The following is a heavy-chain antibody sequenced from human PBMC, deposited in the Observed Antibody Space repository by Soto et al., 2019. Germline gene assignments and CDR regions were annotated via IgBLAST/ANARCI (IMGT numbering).Heavy chain of an antibody. D-gene: IGHD4-17*01. CDR3: ARDNASKTTVTTLYYFDY. Sequence: ASVKISCKSSGYTFNSYDMHWVRQAPGQGLEWMGIINPSGGSTSYAQKFQGRVTMTRDTSTSTVYMELSSLRSEDTAVYYCARDNASKTTVTTLYYFDYWRQGTLVTVSS. J-gene: IGHJ4*02. CDR2: INPSGGST. CDR1: GYTFNSYD. V-gene: IGHV1-46*02.